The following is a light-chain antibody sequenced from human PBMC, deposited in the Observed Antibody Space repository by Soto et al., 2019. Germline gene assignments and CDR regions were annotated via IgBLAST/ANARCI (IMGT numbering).Light chain of an antibody. Sequence: DIQMTQSPSSVSASVGDRVTITCRASQVISSWLVWYQQKPGKAPTLLIYAASKLHTGVPPRFSGSGSGTHFTLTISSLQAEDFATYYSQQASGLPPRVTVGGGTKVEIK. V-gene: IGKV1-12*01. CDR2: AAS. CDR1: QVISSW. J-gene: IGKJ4*01. CDR3: QQASGLPPRVT.